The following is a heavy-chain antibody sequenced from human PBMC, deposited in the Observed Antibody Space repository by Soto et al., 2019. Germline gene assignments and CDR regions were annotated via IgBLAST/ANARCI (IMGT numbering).Heavy chain of an antibody. CDR1: GFTFSSYA. J-gene: IGHJ4*02. CDR2: ISGSGGST. D-gene: IGHD3-22*01. V-gene: IGHV3-23*01. CDR3: AKVHSRGSIASD. Sequence: HPGGSLRLSCAASGFTFSSYAMSWVRQAPGKGLEWVSAISGSGGSTYYADSVKGRFTISRDNSKNTLYLQMNSLRAEDTAVYYCAKVHSRGSIASDWGQGTLVTVSS.